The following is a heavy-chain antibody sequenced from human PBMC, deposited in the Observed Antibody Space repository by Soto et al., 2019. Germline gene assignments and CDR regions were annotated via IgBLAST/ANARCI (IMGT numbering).Heavy chain of an antibody. CDR2: IVVGSGNT. V-gene: IGHV1-58*02. D-gene: IGHD6-19*01. CDR1: GFTFTSSA. J-gene: IGHJ4*02. Sequence: SVKVSCKASGFTFTSSAMQWVRQARGQRFEWIGWIVVGSGNTNYAQKFQERVTITRDMSTSTAYMELSSLRSEDTAVHYCAAAGYSSGWYGDGLDYWGQGTLVTVTS. CDR3: AAAGYSSGWYGDGLDY.